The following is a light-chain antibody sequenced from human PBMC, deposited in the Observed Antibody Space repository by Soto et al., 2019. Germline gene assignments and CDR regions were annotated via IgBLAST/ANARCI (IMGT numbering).Light chain of an antibody. V-gene: IGKV1-39*01. CDR2: ATS. Sequence: DLPMTQSPSSLSAAVGDSVTITCRASQDINKYLNWYHQTPGKAPKLLVFATSTLHNWVPSRFSGSRSVTDFSLTITSLQPEDFATYYCQQSYSSPYTFGQGSKLEIK. CDR1: QDINKY. CDR3: QQSYSSPYT. J-gene: IGKJ2*01.